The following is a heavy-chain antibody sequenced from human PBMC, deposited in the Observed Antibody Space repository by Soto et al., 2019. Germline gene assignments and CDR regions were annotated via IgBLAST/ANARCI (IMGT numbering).Heavy chain of an antibody. CDR1: GDSISSTKW. Sequence: SETLSLTCAVSGDSISSTKWWNWVRQPPGKGLEWIGGVYHSGTTSYNPSLKSRVTISVDKSKNQFSLRLSSVTAADTAVYYCARDPGSGRYNWFDPWGQGTLVTAPQ. D-gene: IGHD6-19*01. CDR3: ARDPGSGRYNWFDP. V-gene: IGHV4-4*02. CDR2: VYHSGTT. J-gene: IGHJ5*02.